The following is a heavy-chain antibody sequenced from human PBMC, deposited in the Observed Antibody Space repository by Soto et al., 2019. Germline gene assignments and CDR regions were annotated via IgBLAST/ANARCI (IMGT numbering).Heavy chain of an antibody. D-gene: IGHD3-16*01. CDR2: ISPYNGNT. CDR3: ARDYDGYNPPDY. J-gene: IGHJ4*02. Sequence: ASVKVSCKASGYTFTSYGISWVRQAPGQGLEWMGLISPYNGNTNYAQKLQGRVTMTRDTSTSTAYMELRSLRSDDTAVYYCARDYDGYNPPDYWGQGTLVTVSS. CDR1: GYTFTSYG. V-gene: IGHV1-18*01.